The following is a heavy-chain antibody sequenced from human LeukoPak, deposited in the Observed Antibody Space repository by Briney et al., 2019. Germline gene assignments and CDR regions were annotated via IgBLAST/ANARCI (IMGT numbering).Heavy chain of an antibody. V-gene: IGHV4-34*01. D-gene: IGHD6-25*01. J-gene: IGHJ5*01. Sequence: SETLSLTCAVYGGPFSGYYWSWIRRPPGNGLEWIGEINHSGSTKYNPSLKSRVTISVDTSKNQFSLTLSSVTAADTAVYYCARQRGWYDSWGQGTLVTVSS. CDR1: GGPFSGYY. CDR2: INHSGST. CDR3: ARQRGWYDS.